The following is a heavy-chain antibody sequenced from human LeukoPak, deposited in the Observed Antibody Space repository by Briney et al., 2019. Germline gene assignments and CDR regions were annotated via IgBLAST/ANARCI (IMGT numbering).Heavy chain of an antibody. J-gene: IGHJ6*02. D-gene: IGHD3-3*01. Sequence: GGSLRLSCAASGFTFGSYGMHWVRQAPGKGLEWVAFISFDRSHEYYGDSMRGRFTISRDNSKNTLHLQMNSLRAEDTAVYYCAKFVGDYYYYGMDVWGQGTTVTVSS. CDR3: AKFVGDYYYYGMDV. CDR1: GFTFGSYG. CDR2: ISFDRSHE. V-gene: IGHV3-30*02.